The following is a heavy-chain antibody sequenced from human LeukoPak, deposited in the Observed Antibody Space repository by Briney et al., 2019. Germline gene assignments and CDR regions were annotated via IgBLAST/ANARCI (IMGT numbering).Heavy chain of an antibody. CDR3: ASWAGAATGFSGPFDY. D-gene: IGHD6-13*01. J-gene: IGHJ4*02. V-gene: IGHV3-48*01. Sequence: GGSLRLSCVASGLTFSTHGMNWVRQAPGKGLDWISYISPSTSAIYYANSVKGRFTISRDNAKNSLYLQMNSLRAEDTAVYYCASWAGAATGFSGPFDYRGQGILVTVSS. CDR1: GLTFSTHG. CDR2: ISPSTSAI.